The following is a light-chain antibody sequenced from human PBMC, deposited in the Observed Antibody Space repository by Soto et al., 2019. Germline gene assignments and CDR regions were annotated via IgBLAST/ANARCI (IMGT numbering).Light chain of an antibody. V-gene: IGKV4-1*01. Sequence: DIVMTQSPDSLAVSLGERAIINCKSSQSVLDRSNNKNYLTWYQQKPGQPPKPLIYWASTREFGVPDRFSGSGSGTDFTLTISSLQAEDVALYYCQQSYAIPRTFGQGTKVEIK. CDR2: WAS. J-gene: IGKJ1*01. CDR3: QQSYAIPRT. CDR1: QSVLDRSNNKNY.